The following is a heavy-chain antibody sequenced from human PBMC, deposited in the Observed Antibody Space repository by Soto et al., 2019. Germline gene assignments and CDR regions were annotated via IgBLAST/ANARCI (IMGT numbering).Heavy chain of an antibody. CDR2: ICRDGSGT. CDR3: VRGSSPWRGMGY. J-gene: IGHJ4*02. Sequence: GGSLRLSCAVSGFTFSTYCMHWVRQAPETGLVWVSRICRDGSGTDYADSVKGRFAISRDDARNSLYLQMNSLRVEDTAIYYCVRGSSPWRGMGYWGQGTLVTVSS. V-gene: IGHV3-74*01. CDR1: GFTFSTYC. D-gene: IGHD6-13*01.